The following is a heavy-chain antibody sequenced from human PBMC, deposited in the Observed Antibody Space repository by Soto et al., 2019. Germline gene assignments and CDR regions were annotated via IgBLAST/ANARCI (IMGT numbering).Heavy chain of an antibody. D-gene: IGHD2-2*01. V-gene: IGHV3-73*01. J-gene: IGHJ3*02. CDR1: GVTFSCSA. Sequence: PDGALRLSCAASGVTFSCSAMNCVRHVSRKGLEGVGRLRSKAKSYATAYAASGKGRFTISREDSRNAAYLQMNSLKTENTPVYYCRQYMPQGAFDIWGQAKMATVSS. CDR3: RQYMPQGAFDI. CDR2: LRSKAKSYAT.